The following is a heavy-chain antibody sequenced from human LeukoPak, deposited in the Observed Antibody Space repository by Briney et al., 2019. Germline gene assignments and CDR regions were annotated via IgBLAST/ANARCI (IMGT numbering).Heavy chain of an antibody. V-gene: IGHV1-46*01. CDR3: ARWGASGLALIYYYGMDV. Sequence: GTSVKVSCKASGYTFSRYYMHWVRQAPGQGLEWMGIINPSGGSTSYAQKFQGRVTMTRDTSTRIVYMELSSLRSEDTAVYYCARWGASGLALIYYYGMDVWGQGTTVTVSS. CDR1: GYTFSRYY. CDR2: INPSGGST. D-gene: IGHD3/OR15-3a*01. J-gene: IGHJ6*02.